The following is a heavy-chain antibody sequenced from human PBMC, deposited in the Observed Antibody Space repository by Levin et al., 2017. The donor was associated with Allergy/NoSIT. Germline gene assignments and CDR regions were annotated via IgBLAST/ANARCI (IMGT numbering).Heavy chain of an antibody. CDR3: ARALDYCSGGSCHGDY. V-gene: IGHV3-20*04. CDR2: INWNGAST. J-gene: IGHJ4*02. D-gene: IGHD2-15*01. CDR1: GFTFDNYG. Sequence: LSLPCAASGFTFDNYGMSWVRQAPGKGLEWVSAINWNGASTGYADSLKGRFTISRDNAENSLYLQMNSLTAEDTALYYCARALDYCSGGSCHGDYWGQGTLVTVSS.